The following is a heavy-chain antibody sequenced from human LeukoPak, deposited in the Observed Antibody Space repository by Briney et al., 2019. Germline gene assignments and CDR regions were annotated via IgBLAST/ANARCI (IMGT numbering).Heavy chain of an antibody. CDR2: IYYSGST. CDR3: ARRATGTTELPYYYYGMDV. Sequence: SETLSLTCTVSGGSISSYYRSWIRQPPGKGLEWIGYIYYSGSTNYNPSLKSRVTISVDTSKNQFSLKLSSVTAADTAVYYCARRATGTTELPYYYYGMDVWGQGTTVTVSS. D-gene: IGHD1-7*01. J-gene: IGHJ6*02. V-gene: IGHV4-59*08. CDR1: GGSISSYY.